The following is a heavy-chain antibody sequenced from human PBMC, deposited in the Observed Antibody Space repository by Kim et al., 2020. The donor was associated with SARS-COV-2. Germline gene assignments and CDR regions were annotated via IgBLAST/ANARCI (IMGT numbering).Heavy chain of an antibody. CDR3: ATGVVTMVRGVIIGYLNWFEP. Sequence: ASVKVSCKVSGYTLTELSMHWVRQAPGKGLEWMGGFDPEDGETIYAQKFQGRVTMTEDTSTDTAYMELSSLRSEDTAVYYCATGVVTMVRGVIIGYLNWFEPWGQGTLVTVSS. CDR1: GYTLTELS. CDR2: FDPEDGET. D-gene: IGHD3-10*01. J-gene: IGHJ5*02. V-gene: IGHV1-24*01.